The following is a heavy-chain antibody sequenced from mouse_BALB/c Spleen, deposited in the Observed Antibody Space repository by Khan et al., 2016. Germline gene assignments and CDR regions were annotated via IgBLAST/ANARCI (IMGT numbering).Heavy chain of an antibody. CDR1: GYSITSGYY. V-gene: IGHV3-6*02. Sequence: VQLQQSGPGLVKPSQSLSLTCSVTGYSITSGYYWNWIRQFPGNKLEWMGYISYDGSNNYNPSLKNRISITRDTSKNQFFLKLNSVTTEDTATYCGATYGNYEGFAYWGQGTLVTVSA. D-gene: IGHD2-1*01. CDR2: ISYDGSN. J-gene: IGHJ3*01. CDR3: ATYGNYEGFAY.